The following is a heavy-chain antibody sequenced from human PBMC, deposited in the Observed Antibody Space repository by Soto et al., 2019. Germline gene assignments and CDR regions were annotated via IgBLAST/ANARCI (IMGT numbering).Heavy chain of an antibody. CDR3: ARVWYPGIAAAGRAQFDY. Sequence: ASVKVSCKASGYTFTSYGISWVRQAPGQGLEWMGWISAYNGNTNYAQKLQGRVTMTTDTSTSTAYMELRSLRSDDTAVYYCARVWYPGIAAAGRAQFDYWGQGTLVTVPQ. CDR1: GYTFTSYG. J-gene: IGHJ4*02. D-gene: IGHD6-13*01. CDR2: ISAYNGNT. V-gene: IGHV1-18*01.